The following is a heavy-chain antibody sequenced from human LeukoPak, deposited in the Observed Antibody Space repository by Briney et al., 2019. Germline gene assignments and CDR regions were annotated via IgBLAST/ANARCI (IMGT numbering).Heavy chain of an antibody. CDR2: IYYSGST. J-gene: IGHJ6*02. CDR3: ARSPYGMDV. Sequence: SETLSLTCTVSGGSISSYYWSWIRQPPGKGLEWIGYIYYSGSTNCNPSLKSRVTISVDTSKNQFSLKLSSVTAADTAVYYCARSPYGMDVWGQGTTVTVSS. CDR1: GGSISSYY. V-gene: IGHV4-59*08.